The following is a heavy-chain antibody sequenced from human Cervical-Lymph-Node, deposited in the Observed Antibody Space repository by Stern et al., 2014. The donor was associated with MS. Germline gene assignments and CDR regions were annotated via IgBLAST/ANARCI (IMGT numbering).Heavy chain of an antibody. D-gene: IGHD6-13*01. CDR1: GFSFSRYA. Sequence: VQLVESGGGVVQPGRSLRLSCAASGFSFSRYAMPWVRQAPGKGLEWVAFIRYGASNPYYADSVTGRFTISRNNFKNTLYLQMNSLRAEDTAVYYCASAYSSSHYYFDYWGQGTLVTVSS. CDR3: ASAYSSSHYYFDY. V-gene: IGHV3-33*01. CDR2: IRYGASNP. J-gene: IGHJ4*02.